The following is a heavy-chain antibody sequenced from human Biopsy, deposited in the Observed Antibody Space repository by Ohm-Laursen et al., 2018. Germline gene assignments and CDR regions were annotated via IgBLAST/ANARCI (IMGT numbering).Heavy chain of an antibody. CDR1: GDSISSYY. J-gene: IGHJ2*01. V-gene: IGHV4-59*01. D-gene: IGHD3-22*01. Sequence: SETLSLTCTVSGDSISSYYWSWIRQPPGKGLQWIGYDYYTGSNDYNPSLQSRVTISVDTSKNHFSLRLRSVTPADTAIYYCARDRGYYSDRTVPGYFDLWGRGTLVTVSS. CDR3: ARDRGYYSDRTVPGYFDL. CDR2: DYYTGSN.